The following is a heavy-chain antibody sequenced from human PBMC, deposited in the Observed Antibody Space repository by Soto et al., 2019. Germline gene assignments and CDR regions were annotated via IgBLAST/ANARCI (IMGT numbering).Heavy chain of an antibody. Sequence: EVQLVESGGGLVKPGGSLRLSCAASGFTFSSYSMNWVRQAPGKGLEWVSSISSSSSYIYYADSVKGRFTISRDNAXTXLXXQMNRLGAEDTAVYYCARDMSTLRYFDWLLSGFDYWGQGTLVTVS. V-gene: IGHV3-21*01. J-gene: IGHJ4*02. D-gene: IGHD3-9*01. CDR3: ARDMSTLRYFDWLLSGFDY. CDR1: GFTFSSYS. CDR2: ISSSSSYI.